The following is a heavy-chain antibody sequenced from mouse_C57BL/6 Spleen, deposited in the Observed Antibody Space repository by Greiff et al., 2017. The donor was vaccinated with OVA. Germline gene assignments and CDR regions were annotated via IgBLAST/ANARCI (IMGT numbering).Heavy chain of an antibody. Sequence: QVQLQQPGAELVRPGSSVKLSCKASGYTFTSYWMHWVKQRPIQGLEWIGNIDPSDSETHYNQKFKDKATLTVDKSSSTAYMQLSSLTSEDSAVYYCASRGNYYGLYWYFDVWGTGTTVTVSS. J-gene: IGHJ1*03. CDR1: GYTFTSYW. D-gene: IGHD1-1*01. CDR2: IDPSDSET. CDR3: ASRGNYYGLYWYFDV. V-gene: IGHV1-52*01.